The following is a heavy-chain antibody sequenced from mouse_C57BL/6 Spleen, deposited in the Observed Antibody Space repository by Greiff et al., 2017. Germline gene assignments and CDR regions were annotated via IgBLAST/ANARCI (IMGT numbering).Heavy chain of an antibody. CDR3: ARVRDYYGYFDY. Sequence: VQLKQSGPGLVKPSQSLSLTCSVTGYSITSGYYWNWIRQFPGNKLEWMGYISYDGSNNYNPSLKNRISITRDTSKNQFFLKLNSVTTEDTATYYCARVRDYYGYFDYWGQGTTLTVSS. D-gene: IGHD1-1*01. V-gene: IGHV3-6*01. CDR2: ISYDGSN. CDR1: GYSITSGYY. J-gene: IGHJ2*01.